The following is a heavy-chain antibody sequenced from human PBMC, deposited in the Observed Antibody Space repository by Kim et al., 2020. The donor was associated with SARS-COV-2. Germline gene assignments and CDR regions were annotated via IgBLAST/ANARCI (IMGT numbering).Heavy chain of an antibody. J-gene: IGHJ4*02. CDR2: ISGSGENT. V-gene: IGHV3-23*01. Sequence: GGSLRLSCAASGFTFSSYAMSWVRQAPGKGLEWVSAISGSGENTYYADSVKGRFTISRDNSKNTLYLQMNSLRAEDTAVYYCAKGSCGSCSHYLDFRGQGTLVTVSS. D-gene: IGHD2-15*01. CDR3: AKGSCGSCSHYLDF. CDR1: GFTFSSYA.